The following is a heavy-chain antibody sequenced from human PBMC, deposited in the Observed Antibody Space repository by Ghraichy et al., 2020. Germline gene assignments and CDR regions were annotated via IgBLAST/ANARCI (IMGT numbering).Heavy chain of an antibody. J-gene: IGHJ3*02. Sequence: VSSISSSSSYIYYADSVKGRFTISRDNAKNSLYLQMNSLRAEDTAVYYCARVVSGSIGDAFDIWGQG. CDR3: ARVVSGSIGDAFDI. V-gene: IGHV3-21*01. D-gene: IGHD1-26*01. CDR2: ISSSSSYI.